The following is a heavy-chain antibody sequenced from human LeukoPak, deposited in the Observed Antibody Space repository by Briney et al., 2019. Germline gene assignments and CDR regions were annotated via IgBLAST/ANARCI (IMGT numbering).Heavy chain of an antibody. J-gene: IGHJ4*02. D-gene: IGHD2-15*01. CDR2: IYYSGAT. V-gene: IGHV4-39*01. CDR3: ARRLGCSGASRYLDY. CDR1: GGSISSSGYH. Sequence: PSETLSLTCTVSGGSISSSGYHWGWFRQPPGKELEWIGSIYYSGATYYNPSLKSRVTISADKSMNQFSLKVNSVTAADTAVYFCARRLGCSGASRYLDYWGQGTLVTVSS.